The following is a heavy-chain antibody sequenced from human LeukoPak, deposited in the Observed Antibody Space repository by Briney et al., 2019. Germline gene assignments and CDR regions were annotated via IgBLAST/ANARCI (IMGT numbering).Heavy chain of an antibody. V-gene: IGHV4-4*07. CDR1: GDSMSGY. Sequence: PSETLSLTCTVSGDSMSGYWGWVRQPAGKGREWIGRISTSGGTDYNPSLKSRITMSVDTSKNQFSLKLRSMTAADTAVYSGARSNSGSYGWFDPWGQGTLVTVSS. CDR2: ISTSGGT. CDR3: ARSNSGSYGWFDP. J-gene: IGHJ5*02. D-gene: IGHD1-26*01.